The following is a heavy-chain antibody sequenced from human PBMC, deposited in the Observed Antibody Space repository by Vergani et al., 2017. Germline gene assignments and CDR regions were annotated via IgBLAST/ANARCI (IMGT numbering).Heavy chain of an antibody. Sequence: QVQLVESGGGVVQPGRSLSLSCAASGFTFSSYGMHWVRQAPGKGLEWVAVISYDGSNKYYADSVKGRFTISRDNSKNTLYLQMNSLRAEDTAVYYCAKDRAAYGSGSLGYFQHWGQGTLVTVSS. CDR1: GFTFSSYG. D-gene: IGHD3-10*01. CDR3: AKDRAAYGSGSLGYFQH. CDR2: ISYDGSNK. V-gene: IGHV3-30*18. J-gene: IGHJ1*01.